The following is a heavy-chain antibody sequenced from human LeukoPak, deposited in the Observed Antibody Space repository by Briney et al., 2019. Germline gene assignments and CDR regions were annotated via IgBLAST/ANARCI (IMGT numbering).Heavy chain of an antibody. CDR2: ISISSSYI. V-gene: IGHV3-21*01. J-gene: IGHJ5*02. CDR3: ARGSRNYILGFDP. D-gene: IGHD1-7*01. Sequence: PGGSLRLSCAASGFTFSIYSMNWVRQAPGKGLECVSSISISSSYIYYADSVKGRFTISRDNAKNSLYLQMNSLRAEDTAVYYCARGSRNYILGFDPWGEGTLVTVSS. CDR1: GFTFSIYS.